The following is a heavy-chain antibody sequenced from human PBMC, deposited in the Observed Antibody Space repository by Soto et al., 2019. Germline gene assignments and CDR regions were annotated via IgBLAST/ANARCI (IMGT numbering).Heavy chain of an antibody. V-gene: IGHV4-34*12. CDR3: ARQRPTDGRWEFANYYGMDV. CDR2: IIHSEST. J-gene: IGHJ6*02. CDR1: GGSFSAYY. D-gene: IGHD1-26*01. Sequence: SETLSLTCAVYGGSFSAYYWSWVRQPPGKGLEWIGEIIHSESTKYNPSLKSRVTISVDTSKNQFSLKLSSVTAADTAVYYCARQRPTDGRWEFANYYGMDVWGQGIPVTVSS.